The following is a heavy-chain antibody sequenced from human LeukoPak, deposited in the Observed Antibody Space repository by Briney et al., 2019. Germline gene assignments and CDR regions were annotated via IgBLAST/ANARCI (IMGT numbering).Heavy chain of an antibody. CDR2: INHSGST. CDR3: ARFLGYCSSTSCYDAFDI. J-gene: IGHJ3*02. CDR1: GGSFSGYY. D-gene: IGHD2-2*01. V-gene: IGHV4-34*01. Sequence: SETLSLTCAVYGGSFSGYYWRWIRQPPGKGLEWIGEINHSGSTNYNPSLKSRVTISVDTSKNQFSLKLSSVTAADTAVYYCARFLGYCSSTSCYDAFDIWGQGTMVTVSS.